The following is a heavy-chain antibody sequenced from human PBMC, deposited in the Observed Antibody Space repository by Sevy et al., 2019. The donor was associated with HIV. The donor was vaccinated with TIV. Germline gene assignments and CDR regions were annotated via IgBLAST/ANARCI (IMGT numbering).Heavy chain of an antibody. CDR2: ISSSSSYI. CDR3: VRDGGCSSTSCLLYFDY. J-gene: IGHJ4*02. D-gene: IGHD2-2*01. CDR1: GFTFSRYS. Sequence: GGSLRLSCAASGFTFSRYSMNWVRQAPGKGLEWVSSISSSSSYIYYTDSVKGRFTISRDNAKNSLYLQMNSLRAEDTAVYYCVRDGGCSSTSCLLYFDYWGQGTLVTVSS. V-gene: IGHV3-21*01.